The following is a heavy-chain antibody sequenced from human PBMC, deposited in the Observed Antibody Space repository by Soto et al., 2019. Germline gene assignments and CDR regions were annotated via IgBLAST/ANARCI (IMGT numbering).Heavy chain of an antibody. Sequence: SETLSLTCAVYGGSFGGYYWSWIRQPPGKGLEWIGEINHSGSTNYNPSLKSRVTMSVDTSKNQFSLKLSSLTAADTAVYYCATNPRSNNRSYHFDYWGQGTLVTVSS. CDR1: GGSFGGYY. J-gene: IGHJ4*02. CDR3: ATNPRSNNRSYHFDY. V-gene: IGHV4-34*01. D-gene: IGHD1-1*01. CDR2: INHSGST.